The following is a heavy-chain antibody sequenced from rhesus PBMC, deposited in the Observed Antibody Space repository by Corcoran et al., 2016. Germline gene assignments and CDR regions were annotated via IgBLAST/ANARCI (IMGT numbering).Heavy chain of an antibody. CDR3: ARAVLGWYYFDY. Sequence: QVQLQESGPGLVKPSETLSLTCAVSGGSISSGYYYWSWIRQPPGKGMEWSGYITYRGSTTYNPALNSRVTISRATSKTQFSLKLSSVTAADTAVYYCARAVLGWYYFDYWARESWSPSPQ. V-gene: IGHV4-122*02. CDR1: GGSISSGYYY. J-gene: IGHJ4*01. D-gene: IGHD3-34*01. CDR2: ITYRGST.